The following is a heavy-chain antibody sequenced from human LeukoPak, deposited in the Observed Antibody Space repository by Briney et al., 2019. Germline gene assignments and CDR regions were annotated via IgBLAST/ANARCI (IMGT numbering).Heavy chain of an antibody. V-gene: IGHV4-39*02. J-gene: IGHJ4*02. CDR3: ARDEADFWSGYYPNDFDY. CDR1: GGSISSSSYY. D-gene: IGHD3-3*01. CDR2: IYYSGST. Sequence: SETLSLTCTVSGGSISSSSYYWGWIRQPPGKGPEWIGSIYYSGSTYYNPSLKSRVTISVDTSKNQFSLKLSSVTAADTAVYYCARDEADFWSGYYPNDFDYWGQGTLVTVSS.